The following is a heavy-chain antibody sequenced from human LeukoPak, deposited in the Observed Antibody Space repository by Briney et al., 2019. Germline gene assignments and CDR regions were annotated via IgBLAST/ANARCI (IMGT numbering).Heavy chain of an antibody. V-gene: IGHV3-15*04. CDR1: GFTLSSYV. Sequence: GGSLRLSCEASGFTLSSYVMNWIRQAPGKGLEWVGRIESRAGGGSIYYATPVKGRFIISRDDSRNVLYVQMNSLKIEDTAVYYCTTDRKVGAIPYDYWGQGALVTVSS. CDR2: IESRAGGGSI. CDR3: TTDRKVGAIPYDY. D-gene: IGHD3-16*01. J-gene: IGHJ4*02.